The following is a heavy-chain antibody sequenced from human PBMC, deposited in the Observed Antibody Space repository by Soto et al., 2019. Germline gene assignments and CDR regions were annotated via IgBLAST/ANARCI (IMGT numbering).Heavy chain of an antibody. V-gene: IGHV3-23*01. Sequence: GGSLRLSCAASGFTFSSYAMSWVRQAPGKGLEWVSAISGSGGSTYYADSVKGRFTISRDNSKNTLYLQMNSLKAEDTAVYYCAKADFTDMVRGVIITSVLSYYYGMDVWGQGTTVTVSS. J-gene: IGHJ6*02. CDR1: GFTFSSYA. CDR3: AKADFTDMVRGVIITSVLSYYYGMDV. CDR2: ISGSGGST. D-gene: IGHD3-10*01.